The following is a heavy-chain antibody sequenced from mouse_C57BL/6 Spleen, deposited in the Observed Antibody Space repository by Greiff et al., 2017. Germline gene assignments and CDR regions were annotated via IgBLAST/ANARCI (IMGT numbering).Heavy chain of an antibody. CDR3: ARPYDYDEDWFAY. V-gene: IGHV1-55*01. J-gene: IGHJ3*01. CDR1: GYTFTSYW. Sequence: VQLQQPGAELVKPGASVKMSCKASGYTFTSYWITWVKQRPGQGLEWIGDIYPGSGSTNYNEKFKSKATLTVDTSSSTAYMQLSSLTSEDSAVYYCARPYDYDEDWFAYWGQGTLVTVSA. D-gene: IGHD2-4*01. CDR2: IYPGSGST.